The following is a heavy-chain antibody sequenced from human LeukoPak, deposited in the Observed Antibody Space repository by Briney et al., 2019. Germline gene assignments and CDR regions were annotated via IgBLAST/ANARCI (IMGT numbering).Heavy chain of an antibody. J-gene: IGHJ4*02. CDR2: IGKDGSEK. CDR1: GFAFSTYW. CDR3: ARDLGHTGYDLYDY. D-gene: IGHD5-12*01. V-gene: IGHV3-7*01. Sequence: GGSLRLSCAASGFAFSTYWMIWVRQAPGKGLEWVASIGKDGSEKSYVDSVKGRFTISRDNARNSLYLQMNSLRVEDTAVYYCARDLGHTGYDLYDYWGQGTLVTVSS.